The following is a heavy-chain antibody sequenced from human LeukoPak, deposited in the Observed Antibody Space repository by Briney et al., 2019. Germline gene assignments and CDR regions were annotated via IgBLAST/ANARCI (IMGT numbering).Heavy chain of an antibody. CDR3: ARQGLSTFDY. CDR1: GFTFSSYA. J-gene: IGHJ4*02. V-gene: IGHV3-11*03. Sequence: GGSLRLSCAASGFTFSSYAMSWVRQAPGKGLEWVSYITSSSYTNYADSVKGRSTISRDNAKNSLYLQMNSLRAEDTAVYYCARQGLSTFDYWGQGALVTVSS. D-gene: IGHD2/OR15-2a*01. CDR2: ITSSSYT.